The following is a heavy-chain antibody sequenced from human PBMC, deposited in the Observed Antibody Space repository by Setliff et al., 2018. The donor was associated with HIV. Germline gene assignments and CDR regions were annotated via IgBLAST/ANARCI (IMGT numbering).Heavy chain of an antibody. CDR1: GGSISSSSYY. CDR3: ARHGGTMARGVIIYWFDP. D-gene: IGHD3-10*01. CDR2: IYYSGST. J-gene: IGHJ5*02. Sequence: SETLSLTCTVSGGSISSSSYYWGWIRQPPGKGLEWIGSIYYSGSTYYNPSLKSRVTISVDTSKNQFSLKLSSVTAADTAVYYCARHGGTMARGVIIYWFDPWGQGTLVTVSS. V-gene: IGHV4-39*01.